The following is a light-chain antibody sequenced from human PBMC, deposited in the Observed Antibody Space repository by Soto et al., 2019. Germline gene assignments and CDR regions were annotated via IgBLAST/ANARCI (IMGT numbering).Light chain of an antibody. V-gene: IGLV4-60*03. CDR2: LEGSGSY. Sequence: QPVLTQSSSASVSLGSSVKLTCTLSSGHRSYIIAWHQQQPGKAPRYLMKLEGSGSYNKGSGVPDRFSGSSSGADRYLTMSNLQSEDEADYYCETWDSNIRVFGGGTKLTVL. CDR3: ETWDSNIRV. J-gene: IGLJ2*01. CDR1: SGHRSYI.